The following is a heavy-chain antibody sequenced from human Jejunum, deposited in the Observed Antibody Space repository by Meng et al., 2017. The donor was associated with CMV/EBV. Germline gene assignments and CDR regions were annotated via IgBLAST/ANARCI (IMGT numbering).Heavy chain of an antibody. D-gene: IGHD6-13*01. CDR1: RFSFGTKW. CDR2: IKSDGGT. Sequence: LKISCAASRFSFGTKWMHWVRQAPGKGLVWVSRIKSDGGTTYADFVKGRFTISRDNAKNTLYLQMNSLRPDDTAVYYCVRDTSSWPWGQGTLVTVSS. V-gene: IGHV3-74*01. J-gene: IGHJ5*02. CDR3: VRDTSSWP.